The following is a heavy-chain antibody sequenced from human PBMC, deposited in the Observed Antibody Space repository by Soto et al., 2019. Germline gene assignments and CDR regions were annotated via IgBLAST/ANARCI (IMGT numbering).Heavy chain of an antibody. J-gene: IGHJ4*02. CDR2: ISGSGGST. CDR3: AEDRQYNWNYFDY. Sequence: EVQLLESGGGLVQPGGSLRLSCAASGFTFSSYAMSWVRQAPGKGLEWVSAISGSGGSTYYADSVKGRFTISRDNSKNTLYLQMNSLRAEDTAVYYCAEDRQYNWNYFDYWGQGTLVTVSS. V-gene: IGHV3-23*01. CDR1: GFTFSSYA. D-gene: IGHD1-20*01.